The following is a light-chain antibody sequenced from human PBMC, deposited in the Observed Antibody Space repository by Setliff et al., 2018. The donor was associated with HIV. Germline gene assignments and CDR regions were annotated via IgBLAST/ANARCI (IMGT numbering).Light chain of an antibody. Sequence: QSVLTQPPSVSGAPGQRVTIYCSGSSSNVGTGFGVQWYQQFPGAAPKPLIHDTNSRPSEVPVRFSGSKSGASASLAINGLEAEDEADYYCQSYDSRLNGYGFGTGTKVTVL. V-gene: IGLV1-40*01. CDR3: QSYDSRLNGYG. CDR2: DTN. J-gene: IGLJ1*01. CDR1: SSNVGTGFG.